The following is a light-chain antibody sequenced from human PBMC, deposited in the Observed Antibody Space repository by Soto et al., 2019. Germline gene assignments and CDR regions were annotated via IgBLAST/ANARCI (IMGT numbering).Light chain of an antibody. CDR3: QQYGSSPQLT. CDR1: QSVSSSY. J-gene: IGKJ4*01. V-gene: IGKV3-20*01. Sequence: EIVLTQSPGTLSLSPGERATLSGRASQSVSSSYLAWYQQKPGQAPRLLIYGASSRATGIPDRFSGSGSGTDFTLTISRLEPEDFAVYYCQQYGSSPQLTFGGGTTGASK. CDR2: GAS.